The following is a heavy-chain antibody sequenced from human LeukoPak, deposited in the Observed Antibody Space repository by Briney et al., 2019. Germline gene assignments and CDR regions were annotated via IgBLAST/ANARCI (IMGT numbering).Heavy chain of an antibody. Sequence: PSETLSLTCTVSGGSISSSSYYWSWIRQPPGKGLEWIGYIYYSGSTNYNPSLKSRVTISVDTSKNQFSLKLSSVTAADTAVYYCARVTVGAGTTFFDYWGQGTLVTVSS. CDR2: IYYSGST. CDR1: GGSISSSSYY. V-gene: IGHV4-61*05. CDR3: ARVTVGAGTTFFDY. J-gene: IGHJ4*02. D-gene: IGHD6-13*01.